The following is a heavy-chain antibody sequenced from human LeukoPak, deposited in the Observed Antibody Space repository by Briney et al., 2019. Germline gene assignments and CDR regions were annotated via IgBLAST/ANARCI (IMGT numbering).Heavy chain of an antibody. CDR1: GFTFSSYA. V-gene: IGHV3-23*01. Sequence: GGSLRLSCAASGFTFSSYAMSWVRQAPGKGLEWVSAISGSGGSTYYADSVKGRFTISRDNAKNSLYLQMNSLRAEDTAVYYCARAPYSSGWYVAGSTLDPWGQGTLVTVSS. D-gene: IGHD6-19*01. CDR2: ISGSGGST. J-gene: IGHJ5*02. CDR3: ARAPYSSGWYVAGSTLDP.